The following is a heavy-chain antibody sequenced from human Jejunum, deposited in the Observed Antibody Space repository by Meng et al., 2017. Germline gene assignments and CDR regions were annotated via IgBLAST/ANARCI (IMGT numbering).Heavy chain of an antibody. CDR2: IYWDDDK. Sequence: QITLKESGPTLVKPTQTLTLTCSLSGVSLSSTGVSVGWIRQPPGKALEWLALIYWDDDKRYNPSLMSRLTITKDTSMNHVALTMTNIDPVDTGTYYCTHRREDPRSAFYYLDYWGRGTLVTVSS. CDR3: THRREDPRSAFYYLDY. V-gene: IGHV2-5*02. J-gene: IGHJ4*02. D-gene: IGHD2-15*01. CDR1: GVSLSSTGVS.